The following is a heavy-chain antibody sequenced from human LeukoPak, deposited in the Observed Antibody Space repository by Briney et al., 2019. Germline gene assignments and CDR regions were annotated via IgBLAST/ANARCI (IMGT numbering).Heavy chain of an antibody. J-gene: IGHJ6*03. CDR2: IIPIFGTA. CDR3: ASGEGSGDERDYYYYYMDV. D-gene: IGHD5-12*01. CDR1: GGTFSNYA. V-gene: IGHV1-69*05. Sequence: SVKVSCXASGGTFSNYAISWVRQAPGQGLEWMAGIIPIFGTANYAQKFQGRVTITTDKSTSTAYMELSSLRSEDTAVYYCASGEGSGDERDYYYYYMDVWGKGTTVTVSS.